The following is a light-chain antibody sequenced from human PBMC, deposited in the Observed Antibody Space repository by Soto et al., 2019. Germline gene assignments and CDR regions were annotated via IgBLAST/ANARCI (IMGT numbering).Light chain of an antibody. CDR2: EVD. CDR1: SSDVGDYKY. CDR3: SSYAGSNVI. V-gene: IGLV2-8*01. J-gene: IGLJ2*01. Sequence: QSALTQPTSASGSPGQSVTISCTGTSSDVGDYKYVSWYQQHPGKAPKLMIYEVDKRPSGVPDRFSGSKSGNTASLAVSGLQAEDEADYFCSSYAGSNVIFGGGTKLTVL.